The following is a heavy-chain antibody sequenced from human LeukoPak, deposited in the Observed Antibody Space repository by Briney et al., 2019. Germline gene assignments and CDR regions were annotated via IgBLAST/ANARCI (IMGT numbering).Heavy chain of an antibody. V-gene: IGHV4-31*03. CDR2: IYYSGST. CDR3: ARDATSSTSRYPFDYYYYMDV. J-gene: IGHJ6*03. Sequence: SQTLSLTCTVSGGSISSGGYYWSWIRQHPGKGLEWIGYIYYSGSTYYNPSLKSRVTISVDTSKNQFSLKLSFVTAADTAVYYCARDATSSTSRYPFDYYYYMDVWGKGTTVTVSS. CDR1: GGSISSGGYY. D-gene: IGHD2-2*01.